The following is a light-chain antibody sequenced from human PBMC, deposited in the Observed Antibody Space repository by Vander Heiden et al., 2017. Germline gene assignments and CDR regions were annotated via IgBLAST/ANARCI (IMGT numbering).Light chain of an antibody. J-gene: IGKJ5*01. Sequence: EIVMTQPPATLSVSPGERATPSSRASQSFSSNLAWYQQKPGQAPRLLIFGASTRATGIPARFSGSGSGTEFTLTISSLQSEDFAVYYCQQYNSWPPITFGQGTRLEIK. CDR1: QSFSSN. CDR2: GAS. CDR3: QQYNSWPPIT. V-gene: IGKV3-15*01.